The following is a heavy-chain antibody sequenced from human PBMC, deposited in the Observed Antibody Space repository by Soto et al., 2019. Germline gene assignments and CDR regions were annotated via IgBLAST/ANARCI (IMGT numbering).Heavy chain of an antibody. CDR2: ISAYNGNT. CDR1: GYTFTSYG. V-gene: IGHV1-18*01. J-gene: IGHJ4*02. CDR3: ASTMYCSSTSCYPTYYFDY. Sequence: QVQLVQSGAEVKKPGASVKVSCKASGYTFTSYGISWVRQAPGQGLEWMGWISAYNGNTNYAQKLQGRVTMTTDTSTRKAYMELRSLRSDDTAVYYCASTMYCSSTSCYPTYYFDYWGQGTLVTVSS. D-gene: IGHD2-2*01.